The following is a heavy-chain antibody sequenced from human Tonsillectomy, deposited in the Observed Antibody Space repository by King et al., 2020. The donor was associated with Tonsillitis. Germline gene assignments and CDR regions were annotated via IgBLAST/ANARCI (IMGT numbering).Heavy chain of an antibody. J-gene: IGHJ4*02. CDR1: EFYLSTSGVG. CDR3: AYRPVGATFFDY. CDR2: IYWNDDK. D-gene: IGHD1-26*01. V-gene: IGHV2-5*01. Sequence: TLKESGPTLVKPTQTLTLTCTFSEFYLSTSGVGVGWIRQPPGKALEWLALIYWNDDKRYSPSLKSRLTITKDTSKNQVVLTMTNMDPVDTATYYCAYRPVGATFFDYWGQGTLFTVSS.